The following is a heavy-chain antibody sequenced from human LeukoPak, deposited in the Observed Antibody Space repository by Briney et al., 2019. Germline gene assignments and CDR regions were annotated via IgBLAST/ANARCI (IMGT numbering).Heavy chain of an antibody. D-gene: IGHD6-13*01. V-gene: IGHV3-74*01. CDR1: GFTFNNYW. CDR2: INRDGSGT. CDR3: ARLGVAAGFDS. J-gene: IGHJ4*02. Sequence: AGGSLRLSCAASGFTFNNYWMQWVRQAPGKGLVWLSHINRDGSGTAYADSVKGRFTISRDNAKNTLYLQVNSLRAEDTALYYCARLGVAAGFDSWGQGTLVTVSS.